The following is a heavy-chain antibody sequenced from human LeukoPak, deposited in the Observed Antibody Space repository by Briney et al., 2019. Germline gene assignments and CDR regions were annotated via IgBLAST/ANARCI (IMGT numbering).Heavy chain of an antibody. CDR3: ARDLNWETY. Sequence: GGSLRLSCAASGFTFSTYAMHWVRQAPGKGLEWVSCISSSSSTIYYADSVKGRFTISRDNAKNSLSLQMNSLRAEDTAVYYCARDLNWETYWGQGTLVTVSS. D-gene: IGHD7-27*01. J-gene: IGHJ4*02. CDR1: GFTFSTYA. CDR2: ISSSSSTI. V-gene: IGHV3-48*04.